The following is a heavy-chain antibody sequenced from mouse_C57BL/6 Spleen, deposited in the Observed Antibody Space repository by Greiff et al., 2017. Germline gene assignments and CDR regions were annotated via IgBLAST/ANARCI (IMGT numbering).Heavy chain of an antibody. CDR1: GYTFTSYW. Sequence: VQLQQPGAELVKPGASVKLSCKASGYTFTSYWMHWVKQRPGQGLEWIGMIHPNSGSTNYNEKFKSKDTLTVDKSSSTAYMQLSSLTSEDSAVYYCARNYYRYFDYWGQGTTLTVSS. D-gene: IGHD2-12*01. CDR3: ARNYYRYFDY. V-gene: IGHV1-64*01. J-gene: IGHJ2*01. CDR2: IHPNSGST.